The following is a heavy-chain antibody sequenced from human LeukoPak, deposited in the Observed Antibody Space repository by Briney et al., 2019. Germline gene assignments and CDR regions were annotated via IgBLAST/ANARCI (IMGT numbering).Heavy chain of an antibody. Sequence: PSQTLSLTCTVSGGSISSYYWSWIRQPAGKGQEWIGRIYTSGSTNYNPSLKSRVTMSVDTSKNQFSLKLSSVTAADTAVYYCARGIYYDSSRNWFDPWGQGTLVTVSS. CDR3: ARGIYYDSSRNWFDP. CDR2: IYTSGST. CDR1: GGSISSYY. J-gene: IGHJ5*02. V-gene: IGHV4-4*07. D-gene: IGHD3-22*01.